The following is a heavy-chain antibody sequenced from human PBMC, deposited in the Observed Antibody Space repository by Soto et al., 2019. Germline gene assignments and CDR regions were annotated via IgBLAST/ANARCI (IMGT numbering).Heavy chain of an antibody. CDR2: IYYSGST. D-gene: IGHD3-22*01. V-gene: IGHV4-39*01. CDR3: ARLGYDSSGYLDAFDI. J-gene: IGHJ3*02. CDR1: GGSISSSSYY. Sequence: SETLSLTCTVSGGSISSSSYYWGWIRQPPGKGLEWIGSIYYSGSTYYNPSLKSRVTISVDTSKNQFSLKLSSVTAADTAVYYCARLGYDSSGYLDAFDIWGQGTMVTVSS.